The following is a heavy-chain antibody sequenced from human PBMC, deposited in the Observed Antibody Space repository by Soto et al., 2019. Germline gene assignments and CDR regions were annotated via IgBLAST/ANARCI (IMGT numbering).Heavy chain of an antibody. V-gene: IGHV3-30*18. CDR2: ISYDGSNK. Sequence: QVQLVESGGGVVQPGRSLRLSWAASGFTFSSYGMHWVRRAPGKGLEWVAVISYDGSNKYYADSVKGRFSISRDNSKNTLYLQMNSRRAEDTAVYYCAKVVYVILTGYYSDYYGMDVWGQGTTVTVSS. CDR3: AKVVYVILTGYYSDYYGMDV. CDR1: GFTFSSYG. D-gene: IGHD3-9*01. J-gene: IGHJ6*02.